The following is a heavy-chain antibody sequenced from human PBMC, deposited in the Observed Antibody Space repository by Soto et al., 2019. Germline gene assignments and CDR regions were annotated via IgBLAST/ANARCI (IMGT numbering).Heavy chain of an antibody. V-gene: IGHV3-23*01. CDR1: GFTFSICA. J-gene: IGHJ4*02. CDR3: AKLRSSGTDY. CDR2: ISASGGNT. D-gene: IGHD1-1*01. Sequence: EVQLLESGGGLVQPGGSLRLSCAPSGFTFSICALSWVRQAPGKGLEWVSTISASGGNTYYADSVKGRFAISRDNSESTLYLQMNRLRAGDTALYYCAKLRSSGTDYWGQGTLVTVSS.